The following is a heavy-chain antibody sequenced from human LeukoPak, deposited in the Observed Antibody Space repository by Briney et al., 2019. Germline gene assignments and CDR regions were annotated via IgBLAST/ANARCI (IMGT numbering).Heavy chain of an antibody. V-gene: IGHV3-21*01. CDR1: GFTFSSYS. J-gene: IGHJ6*02. Sequence: GGSLRLSCAASGFTFSSYSMNWVRQAPGKGLEWVSSISSSSSYIYYADSVEGRFTISRDNAKNSLYLQMNSLRAEDTAVYYCARDRVQYYDFWSGSTWARRYYYYGMDIWGQGTTVTVSS. D-gene: IGHD3-3*01. CDR2: ISSSSSYI. CDR3: ARDRVQYYDFWSGSTWARRYYYYGMDI.